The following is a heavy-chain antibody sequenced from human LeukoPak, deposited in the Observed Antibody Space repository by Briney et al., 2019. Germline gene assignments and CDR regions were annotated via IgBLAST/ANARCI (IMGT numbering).Heavy chain of an antibody. J-gene: IGHJ4*02. CDR2: ISYDGSNK. D-gene: IGHD5-24*01. CDR3: ASLDGYNPNYFDY. Sequence: PGRSLRLSCAASGFTFSSYAIHWVRQAPGKGLEWVAVISYDGSNKCYADSVKGRFSISRDNSKNTLYLQMNSLRAEDTAVYYCASLDGYNPNYFDYWGQGTLVTVSS. V-gene: IGHV3-30-3*01. CDR1: GFTFSSYA.